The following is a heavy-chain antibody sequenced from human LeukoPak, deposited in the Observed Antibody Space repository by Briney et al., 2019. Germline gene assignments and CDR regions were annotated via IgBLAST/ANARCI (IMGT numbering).Heavy chain of an antibody. CDR1: GFAFSSYA. V-gene: IGHV3-23*01. J-gene: IGHJ6*04. D-gene: IGHD3-9*01. CDR2: ISGSGGST. CDR3: AKASGKDILTGYRYGMDV. Sequence: GGSLRLSCAASGFAFSSYAMSWVGQAPGKGLEWVSAISGSGGSTYYADSVKGRFTISRDNSKSTLYLQMNSLRAEDTAVYYCAKASGKDILTGYRYGMDVWGKGTTVTVSS.